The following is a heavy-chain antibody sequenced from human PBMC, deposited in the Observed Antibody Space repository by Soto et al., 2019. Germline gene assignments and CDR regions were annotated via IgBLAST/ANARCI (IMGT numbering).Heavy chain of an antibody. J-gene: IGHJ4*02. V-gene: IGHV3-48*01. Sequence: GWSLRLSCAASGFTFSTYSMNWVRQAPEKGLEWVSYISSSSSTIFYADSVKGRFTISRDNAKNSLYLQMNSMRAEDTVVYYCARDDYPYYDDSSGYHFDYGGQGARVAVSS. D-gene: IGHD3-22*01. CDR3: ARDDYPYYDDSSGYHFDY. CDR2: ISSSSSTI. CDR1: GFTFSTYS.